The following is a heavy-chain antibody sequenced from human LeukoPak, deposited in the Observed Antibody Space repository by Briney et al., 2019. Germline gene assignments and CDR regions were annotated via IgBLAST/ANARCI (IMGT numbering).Heavy chain of an antibody. CDR3: AKDSPPSGYHFEAFDM. CDR2: IRDDGSNK. CDR1: GFTFISYG. J-gene: IGHJ3*02. V-gene: IGHV3-30*02. D-gene: IGHD3-22*01. Sequence: PGGSLRLSCAPAGFTFISYGMHWVRQAPGNWREWVAFIRDDGSNKYYADSVKGRFTISRDNSKNTLYLQMNSLRAEDTAVYHCAKDSPPSGYHFEAFDMWGQGTMVAVSS.